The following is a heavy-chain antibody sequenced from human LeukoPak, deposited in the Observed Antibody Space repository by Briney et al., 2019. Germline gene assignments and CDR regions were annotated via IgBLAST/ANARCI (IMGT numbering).Heavy chain of an antibody. V-gene: IGHV3-33*01. CDR3: ARAGYGAGTYYPYYFYGMDV. CDR1: GFTLSTYA. J-gene: IGHJ6*02. Sequence: PGGSLRLSCAASGFTLSTYAMHWVRQAPGKGLEWVAVIWYDGSNKHYADSVKGRFTISRDNSKNTLYLQMNSLRAEDTAVYYCARAGYGAGTYYPYYFYGMDVWGQGTTVSVSS. D-gene: IGHD3-10*01. CDR2: IWYDGSNK.